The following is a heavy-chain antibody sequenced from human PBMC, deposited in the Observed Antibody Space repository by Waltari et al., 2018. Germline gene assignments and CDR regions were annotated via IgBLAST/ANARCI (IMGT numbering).Heavy chain of an antibody. J-gene: IGHJ5*02. CDR1: GGSISSYY. Sequence: QVQLQESGSGLVKPSETLSLTCTVSGGSISSYYWSWIRQPPGKGLEWIGYIYYSGSTNYNPSLKSRVTISVDTSKNQFSLKLSSVTAADTAVYYCARTALDYGEGWFDPWGQGTLVTVSS. V-gene: IGHV4-59*01. CDR2: IYYSGST. CDR3: ARTALDYGEGWFDP. D-gene: IGHD4-17*01.